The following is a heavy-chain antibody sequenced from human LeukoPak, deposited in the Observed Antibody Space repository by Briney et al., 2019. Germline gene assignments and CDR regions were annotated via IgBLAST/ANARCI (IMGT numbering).Heavy chain of an antibody. V-gene: IGHV4-34*01. Sequence: SETLSLTCAVFGGSFSVYYWSWIRQPPGKGLEWIGEINHSGSTNYNPSLKSRVTISVDTSKNQFSLKLSSVTAADTAVYYCARGRLGSWYYFDYWGQGTLVTVSS. J-gene: IGHJ4*02. CDR3: ARGRLGSWYYFDY. CDR2: INHSGST. D-gene: IGHD6-13*01. CDR1: GGSFSVYY.